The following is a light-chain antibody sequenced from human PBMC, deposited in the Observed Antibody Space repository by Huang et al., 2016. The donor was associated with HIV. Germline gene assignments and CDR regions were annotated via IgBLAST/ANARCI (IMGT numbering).Light chain of an antibody. CDR1: QGISSY. CDR2: AAS. Sequence: IQLTQSPSSLSASVGDRVTITCRASQGISSYLAWYQQQPGKAPKLLIYAASTVQSGVPSRFSGSGSGTDFTLTISSLQPEDFATYYCQQLNSYPRTFGQGTKVEIK. CDR3: QQLNSYPRT. J-gene: IGKJ1*01. V-gene: IGKV1-9*01.